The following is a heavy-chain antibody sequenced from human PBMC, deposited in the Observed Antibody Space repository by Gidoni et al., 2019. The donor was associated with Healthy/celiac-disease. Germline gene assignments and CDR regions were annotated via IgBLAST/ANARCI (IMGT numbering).Heavy chain of an antibody. Sequence: EVQLVESGGGLIQPGGSLRLSCAASGFPVSSNYMSWVRQAPGKGLEWVSVIYSGGSTYYADSVKGRFTISRDNSKNTLYLQMNSLRAEDTAVYYCARAAAGRYYYGMDVWGQGTTVTVSS. J-gene: IGHJ6*02. V-gene: IGHV3-53*01. CDR1: GFPVSSNY. CDR2: IYSGGST. CDR3: ARAAAGRYYYGMDV. D-gene: IGHD6-13*01.